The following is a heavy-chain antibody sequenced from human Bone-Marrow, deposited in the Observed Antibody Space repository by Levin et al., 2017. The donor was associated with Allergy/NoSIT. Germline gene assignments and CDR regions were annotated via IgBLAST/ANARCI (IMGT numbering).Heavy chain of an antibody. V-gene: IGHV4-31*02. Sequence: SQTLSLTCTVSGGSISSGDYYWRWIRQHPGKGLELIGYIHYSGNSYYNASLKSRVTISIDTSKNQFSLKLSSVTAADTAVYYCARMGQQLIRSWGQGTLVTVSS. CDR3: ARMGQQLIRS. J-gene: IGHJ4*02. D-gene: IGHD6-13*01. CDR2: IHYSGNS. CDR1: GGSISSGDYY.